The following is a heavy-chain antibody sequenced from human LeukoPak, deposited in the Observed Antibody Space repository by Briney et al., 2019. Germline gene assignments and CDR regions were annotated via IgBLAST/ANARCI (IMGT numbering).Heavy chain of an antibody. J-gene: IGHJ5*02. D-gene: IGHD2-8*01. CDR1: GYIFTSYG. V-gene: IGHV1-18*01. Sequence: ASVKVSCKASGYIFTSYGISWVRQAPGQGLEWMGWISTNKGNTNYAQRLQGRVTMTTDTSTSTAYMELRSLRSDYTAIYYCVRDIQWRFDPWGQGTLVTVSS. CDR3: VRDIQWRFDP. CDR2: ISTNKGNT.